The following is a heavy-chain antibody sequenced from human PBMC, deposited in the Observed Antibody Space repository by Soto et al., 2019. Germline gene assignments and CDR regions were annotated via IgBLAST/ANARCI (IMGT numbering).Heavy chain of an antibody. Sequence: PGGSLRLSCAASGFTFSSYAMSWVRQAPGKGLEWVSAISGSGGRTYYADSVRGRFTISRDNSKNTLYLQMNSLRAEDTAVYYCARDDRSYPTNPFAYWGQGTLVTVSS. J-gene: IGHJ4*02. V-gene: IGHV3-23*01. CDR1: GFTFSSYA. CDR3: ARDDRSYPTNPFAY. CDR2: ISGSGGRT. D-gene: IGHD1-26*01.